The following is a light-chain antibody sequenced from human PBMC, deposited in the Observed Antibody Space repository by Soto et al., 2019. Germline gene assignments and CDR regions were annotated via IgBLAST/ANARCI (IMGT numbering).Light chain of an antibody. CDR3: QAWDSSTYV. J-gene: IGLJ1*01. CDR1: KLGDKY. V-gene: IGLV3-1*01. Sequence: SYELTQPPSVSVSPGQTVSITCSGDKLGDKYACWYQQKPGQSPVVVIYEDTKRPSGIPERFSGSNSGNTATLTISGAQAMDEADYYCQAWDSSTYVFGTGTKLTVL. CDR2: EDT.